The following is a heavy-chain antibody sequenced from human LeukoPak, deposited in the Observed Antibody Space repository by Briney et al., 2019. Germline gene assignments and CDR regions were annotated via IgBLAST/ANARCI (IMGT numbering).Heavy chain of an antibody. CDR3: GRRLARSGYYSSWFDP. CDR2: MNPNSGNT. V-gene: IGHV1-8*01. Sequence: GASVKVSCKASGYTFTSYDINWVRQATGQGLEWMGWMNPNSGNTGYAQKFQGRVTVTRNSFISTAYMELSSLRSEDTAVYFCGRRLARSGYYSSWFDPWGQGTLVTVSS. CDR1: GYTFTSYD. J-gene: IGHJ5*02. D-gene: IGHD3-3*01.